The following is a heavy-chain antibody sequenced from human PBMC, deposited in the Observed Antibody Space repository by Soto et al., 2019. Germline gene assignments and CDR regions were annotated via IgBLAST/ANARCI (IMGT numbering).Heavy chain of an antibody. Sequence: ASVKVSCKASGYTFTSYYMHWVRQAPGQGLEWMGIINPSGGSTSYAQKFQGRVTMPRDTSTSTVYMELSSLRSEDTAVYYCARDDYYDSSGYYPWFDPWGQGTLVTVSS. CDR3: ARDDYYDSSGYYPWFDP. CDR2: INPSGGST. D-gene: IGHD3-22*01. V-gene: IGHV1-46*01. CDR1: GYTFTSYY. J-gene: IGHJ5*02.